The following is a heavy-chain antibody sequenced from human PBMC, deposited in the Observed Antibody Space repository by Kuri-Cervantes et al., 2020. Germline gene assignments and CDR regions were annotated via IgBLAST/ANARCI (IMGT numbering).Heavy chain of an antibody. CDR1: GFTFSSYG. D-gene: IGHD4-17*01. Sequence: GESLKISCAASGFTFSSYGMHWVRQAPGKGLEWVAVISYDGSNKYYADSVKGRFTISRDNSKNTLYLQMNSLRAEDTAVYYCAKNYGDYAWCFDLWGRGTLVTVSS. CDR2: ISYDGSNK. CDR3: AKNYGDYAWCFDL. V-gene: IGHV3-30*18. J-gene: IGHJ2*01.